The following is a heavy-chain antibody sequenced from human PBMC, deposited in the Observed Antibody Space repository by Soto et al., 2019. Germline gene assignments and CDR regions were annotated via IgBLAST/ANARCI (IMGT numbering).Heavy chain of an antibody. D-gene: IGHD3-3*01. Sequence: PSETLSLTGTVSGGSISSGDYYWSWIRQPPGKGLEWIGYIYYSGSTYYNPSLKSRVTISVDTSKNQFSLKLSSVTAADTAVYYCARGDYDFWSGYIDYWGQGTLVTVSS. J-gene: IGHJ4*02. CDR1: GGSISSGDYY. CDR2: IYYSGST. CDR3: ARGDYDFWSGYIDY. V-gene: IGHV4-30-4*01.